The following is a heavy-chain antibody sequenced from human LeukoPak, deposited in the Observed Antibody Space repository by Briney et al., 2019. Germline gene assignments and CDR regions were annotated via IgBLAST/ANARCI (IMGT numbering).Heavy chain of an antibody. V-gene: IGHV4-34*01. J-gene: IGHJ4*02. D-gene: IGHD3-3*01. CDR1: GGSFSGYY. CDR3: ARGSDRTIFGVVIIPRPVFDY. Sequence: KPSETLSLTCAVYGGSFSGYYWSWIRQPPGKGLEWIGEINHSGSTNYNPSLKSRVTISVDTSKNQFSLKLSSVTAADTAVYYCARGSDRTIFGVVIIPRPVFDYWGQGTLVTVSS. CDR2: INHSGST.